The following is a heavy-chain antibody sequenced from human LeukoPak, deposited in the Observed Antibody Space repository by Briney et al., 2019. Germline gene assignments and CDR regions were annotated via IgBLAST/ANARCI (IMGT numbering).Heavy chain of an antibody. V-gene: IGHV4-59*01. J-gene: IGHJ6*03. Sequence: SETLSLTCTVSGGSISSYYWSWIRQPPGKGLEWIGYIYYSGSTNYNPSLKSRVTISVDTSKNQFSLKLSSVTAADTAVYYCARVLGNYDFWSGYSRPYYYYYYMDVWGKGTTVTVSS. CDR1: GGSISSYY. CDR2: IYYSGST. D-gene: IGHD3-3*01. CDR3: ARVLGNYDFWSGYSRPYYYYYYMDV.